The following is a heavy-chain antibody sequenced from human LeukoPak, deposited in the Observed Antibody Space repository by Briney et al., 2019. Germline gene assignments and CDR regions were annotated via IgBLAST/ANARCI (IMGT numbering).Heavy chain of an antibody. D-gene: IGHD3-3*01. Sequence: GGSLRLSCAASGFTFSSYWMHWVRQAPGKGLVWVSRINSDGSSTSYADSVKGRFTISRDNAKNTLYLQMNSLRAEDTAVYYCARSQVTISGVVIPQGFDPWGQGTLVTVSS. V-gene: IGHV3-74*01. CDR1: GFTFSSYW. J-gene: IGHJ5*02. CDR2: INSDGSST. CDR3: ARSQVTISGVVIPQGFDP.